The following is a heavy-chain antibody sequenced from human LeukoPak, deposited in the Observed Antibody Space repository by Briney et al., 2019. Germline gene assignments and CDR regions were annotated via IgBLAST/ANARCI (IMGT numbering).Heavy chain of an antibody. CDR2: INPNSGST. CDR1: GYTFTGYF. CDR3: TRELGSGLANDY. D-gene: IGHD3-16*01. Sequence: PSVKFSYKASGYTFTGYFLHWVRQAPGQGLEWMGWINPNSGSTNYAQAFRGRVSMTRDTSITTVYMELSRLTSDDTAVYYCTRELGSGLANDYWGQGTLVTVSS. J-gene: IGHJ4*02. V-gene: IGHV1-2*02.